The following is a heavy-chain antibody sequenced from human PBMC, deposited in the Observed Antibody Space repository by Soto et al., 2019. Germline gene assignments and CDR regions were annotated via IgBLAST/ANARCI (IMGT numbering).Heavy chain of an antibody. CDR3: ARSYYDSSGYYSGFDY. D-gene: IGHD3-22*01. V-gene: IGHV3-33*01. CDR2: IWYDGSNK. J-gene: IGHJ4*02. CDR1: GFTFSSYG. Sequence: SLRLYCAASGFTFSSYGMHWVRQAPGKGLEWVAVIWYDGSNKYYADSVKGRFTISRDNSKNTLYLQMNSLRAEDTAVYYCARSYYDSSGYYSGFDYWGQGTLVTVSS.